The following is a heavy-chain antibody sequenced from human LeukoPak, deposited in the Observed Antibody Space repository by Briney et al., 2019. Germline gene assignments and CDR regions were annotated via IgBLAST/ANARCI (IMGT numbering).Heavy chain of an antibody. Sequence: PSETLSLTCTVSGGSISSDNYYWSWIRQPAGTGLEWIGRIYTSGSTYYNPSLKSRVTMSLDTSKNQFSLNLNSVTAADTAVYYCARLSARGGYNNPFDYWGQGTLVTVSS. J-gene: IGHJ4*02. CDR3: ARLSARGGYNNPFDY. D-gene: IGHD1-1*01. V-gene: IGHV4-61*02. CDR2: IYTSGST. CDR1: GGSISSDNYY.